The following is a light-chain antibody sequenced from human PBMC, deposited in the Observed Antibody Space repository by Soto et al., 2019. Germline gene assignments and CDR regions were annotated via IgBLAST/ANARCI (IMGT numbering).Light chain of an antibody. V-gene: IGLV2-8*01. CDR3: TSYAGTYSFFYV. Sequence: QRVLTHAPSATGSPEQSVTISRPGASSDVGAYNYVSWYQQLPGKAPKLIIYEVSKRPSGVPDRSSGSKSGNTASLTVSGLQAEDEADYYCTSYAGTYSFFYVFGTGTKVTV. CDR2: EVS. J-gene: IGLJ1*01. CDR1: SSDVGAYNY.